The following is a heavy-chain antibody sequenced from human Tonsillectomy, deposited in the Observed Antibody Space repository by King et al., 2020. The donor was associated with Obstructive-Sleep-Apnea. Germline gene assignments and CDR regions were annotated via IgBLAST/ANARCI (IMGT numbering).Heavy chain of an antibody. Sequence: QVQLQESGPGLVKPSDTLSLTCTVSGYSISGGYYWGWIRQPPGKGLEWLGSLFHSGSTSYNPSLHSRITMSVDTSKNQFSLKLSSVTDADTAVYYCEREAGHCSRTSCSGENWFDPWGQGTLVTVSS. V-gene: IGHV4-38-2*02. CDR1: GYSISGGYY. J-gene: IGHJ5*02. CDR3: EREAGHCSRTSCSGENWFDP. CDR2: LFHSGST. D-gene: IGHD2-2*01.